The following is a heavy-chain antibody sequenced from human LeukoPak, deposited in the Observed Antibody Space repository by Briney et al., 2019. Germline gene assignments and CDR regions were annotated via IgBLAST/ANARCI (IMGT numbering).Heavy chain of an antibody. Sequence: ASVRVSCMASGYTFTDYYMQWVRQAPGQGLEWMGRINPNSGGTNYAQKFQARVTMTRDTSISTAYMELSRLRSDDTALYYCARAAYYYDGSGYYLGDWGQGTLVTVSS. CDR2: INPNSGGT. CDR3: ARAAYYYDGSGYYLGD. V-gene: IGHV1-2*06. D-gene: IGHD3-22*01. CDR1: GYTFTDYY. J-gene: IGHJ4*02.